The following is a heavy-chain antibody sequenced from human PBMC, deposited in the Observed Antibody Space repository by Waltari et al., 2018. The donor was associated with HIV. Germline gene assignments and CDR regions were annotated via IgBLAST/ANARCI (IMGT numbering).Heavy chain of an antibody. CDR1: GYTFTGYY. V-gene: IGHV1-2*02. J-gene: IGHJ5*02. D-gene: IGHD3-10*01. CDR3: ARGPPYYYGLGSPGGGWFDP. CDR2: NNPNSGDT. Sequence: QVQLVQSGAEVKKPGASVKVSCKASGYTFTGYYMHWARQAPGQGLEWMGWNNPNSGDTNYAKKVEGRVNMTRDTSISTAYMELSRRRSDDTAVYYCARGPPYYYGLGSPGGGWFDPWGQGTLVTVSS.